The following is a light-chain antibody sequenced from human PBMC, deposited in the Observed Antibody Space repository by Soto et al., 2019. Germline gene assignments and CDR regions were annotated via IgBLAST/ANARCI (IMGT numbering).Light chain of an antibody. CDR1: NIGDKR. Sequence: SSELTQPPSVSVAPEKTTTITCGGNNIGDKRVHWYRQKPGQAPVLLISYDSDRPSGIPERFSGSKSGNTATLTISRVEAGDEADYYCQVWDIMTDNDVFGGGTKVTVL. CDR3: QVWDIMTDNDV. V-gene: IGLV3-21*04. J-gene: IGLJ1*01. CDR2: YDS.